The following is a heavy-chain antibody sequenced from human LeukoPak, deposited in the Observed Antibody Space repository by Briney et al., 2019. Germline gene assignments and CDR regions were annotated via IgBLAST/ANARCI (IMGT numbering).Heavy chain of an antibody. CDR3: ARRRDSGSLQHFDY. CDR2: ISSSGTTI. D-gene: IGHD1-26*01. V-gene: IGHV3-11*01. Sequence: GGSLRLSCAASGFTFSDYYMSWIRPAPGKGLEWVSYISSSGTTIYYADSVRSRFTISRDNAKNSLYLQMNSLSAEDTAVYYCARRRDSGSLQHFDYWGQGTLVTVSS. CDR1: GFTFSDYY. J-gene: IGHJ4*02.